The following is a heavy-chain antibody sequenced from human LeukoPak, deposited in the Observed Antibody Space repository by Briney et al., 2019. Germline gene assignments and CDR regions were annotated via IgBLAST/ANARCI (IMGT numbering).Heavy chain of an antibody. D-gene: IGHD3-3*01. CDR1: GGSFSGYY. CDR3: ASRYYDFWSGYYNFDY. J-gene: IGHJ4*02. Sequence: SETLSLTCAVYGGSFSGYYWSWIRQPPGKGLEWIGEINHSGSTNYNPSLKSRVTISVDTSKNQSSLKLSSVTAADTAVYYCASRYYDFWSGYYNFDYWGQGTLVTVSS. V-gene: IGHV4-34*01. CDR2: INHSGST.